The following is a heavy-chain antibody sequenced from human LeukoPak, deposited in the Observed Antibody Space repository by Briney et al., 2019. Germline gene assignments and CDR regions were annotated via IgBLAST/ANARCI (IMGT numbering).Heavy chain of an antibody. J-gene: IGHJ3*02. Sequence: PGGSLRLSCAASGFTFSSYAMSWVRQAPGKGLEWVSAISGSGGSTYYADSVKGRFTISRDNSKNTLYLQMNSLRAEDTAVYYCAKNEEERPIYSSSWRDAFDIWGQGTMVTVSS. CDR2: ISGSGGST. D-gene: IGHD6-13*01. CDR3: AKNEEERPIYSSSWRDAFDI. V-gene: IGHV3-23*01. CDR1: GFTFSSYA.